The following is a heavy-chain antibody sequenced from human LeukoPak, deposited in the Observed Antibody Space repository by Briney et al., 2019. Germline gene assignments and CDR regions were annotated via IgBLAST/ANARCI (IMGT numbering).Heavy chain of an antibody. Sequence: GGSLRLSCAASGFIFSSYAMSWVRQAPGKGLEWVSTISGSGGSTYYADSVKGRFTISRDNSKNTVYLQMNSLRAEDTAVYYCAKHSGHDSIYYYMDVWGKGTTVTVSS. CDR3: AKHSGHDSIYYYMDV. CDR2: ISGSGGST. J-gene: IGHJ6*03. V-gene: IGHV3-23*01. D-gene: IGHD5-12*01. CDR1: GFIFSSYA.